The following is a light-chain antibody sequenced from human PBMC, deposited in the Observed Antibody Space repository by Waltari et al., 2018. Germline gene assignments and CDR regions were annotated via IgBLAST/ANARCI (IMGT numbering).Light chain of an antibody. CDR3: HQYANSPWT. CDR1: QSVLYSPNNKNY. J-gene: IGKJ1*01. CDR2: WAS. V-gene: IGKV4-1*01. Sequence: CKSSQSVLYSPNNKNYLAWYQQKPGQPPQLLIYWASTRESGVPDRFSGSGSGTDFTLTISSLQAEDVAVYYCHQYANSPWTFGQGTKVEVK.